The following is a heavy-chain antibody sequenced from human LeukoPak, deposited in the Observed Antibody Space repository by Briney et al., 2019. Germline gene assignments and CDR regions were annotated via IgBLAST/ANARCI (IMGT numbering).Heavy chain of an antibody. CDR2: ITGSGRDT. D-gene: IGHD2-8*02. CDR3: AKGTLGSCSGVTCYDFDN. CDR1: GFTFSTYA. J-gene: IGHJ4*02. V-gene: IGHV3-23*01. Sequence: GGSLRLSCAASGFTFSTYAMNWVRQAPGKRLEWVSSITGSGRDTYYAGSVKGRITISRGNSRNTLYLQMNSLRAEGTALYYCAKGTLGSCSGVTCYDFDNWGQGTLVTVSS.